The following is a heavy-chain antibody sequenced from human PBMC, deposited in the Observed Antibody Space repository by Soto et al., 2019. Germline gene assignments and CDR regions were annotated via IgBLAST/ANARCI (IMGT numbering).Heavy chain of an antibody. V-gene: IGHV3-48*01. CDR2: IRSRSSSI. CDR3: ARGYYDSSGYYWVFDY. J-gene: IGHJ4*02. D-gene: IGHD3-22*01. Sequence: GGSLRLSCTASGFTFSSYSMNWVRQAPGKGLEWVSYIRSRSSSIYYADSVKGRFTISRDNAKNSLYLQMNSLRAEDTAVYYCARGYYDSSGYYWVFDYWGQGTLVTVS. CDR1: GFTFSSYS.